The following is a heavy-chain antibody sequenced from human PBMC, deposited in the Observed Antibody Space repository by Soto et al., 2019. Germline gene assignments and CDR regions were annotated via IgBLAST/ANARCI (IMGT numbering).Heavy chain of an antibody. CDR2: FDPDGGET. Sequence: GASVKVSCKVSGYTLTDLSMHWVRQAPGKGLEWMGVFDPDGGETIYAQKFEGRVTMTEETSTATAYMELSSLRSEDTAVYYGATVRFLGWSGYYYGMDVWGQGTTVTVSS. D-gene: IGHD3-3*01. J-gene: IGHJ6*02. CDR1: GYTLTDLS. V-gene: IGHV1-24*01. CDR3: ATVRFLGWSGYYYGMDV.